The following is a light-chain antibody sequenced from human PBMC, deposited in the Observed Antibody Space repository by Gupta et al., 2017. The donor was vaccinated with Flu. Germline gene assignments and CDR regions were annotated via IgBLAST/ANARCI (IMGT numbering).Light chain of an antibody. Sequence: SVKITGTRSSGHSRYAIAWHQQQPKKGPRFLMKIYSDGGHTKGAAIPDRFSGASSGAVRYLTISRRQAEDEADDYGQTSGALVVFGGGTKLTVL. CDR2: IYSDGGH. J-gene: IGLJ2*01. V-gene: IGLV4-69*01. CDR1: SGHSRYA. CDR3: QTSGALVV.